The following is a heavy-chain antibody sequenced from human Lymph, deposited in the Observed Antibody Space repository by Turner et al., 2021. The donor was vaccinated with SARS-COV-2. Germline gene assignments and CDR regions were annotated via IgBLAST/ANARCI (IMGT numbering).Heavy chain of an antibody. D-gene: IGHD1-26*01. CDR2: ISYDGRNK. CDR3: GRPYSGRYSAYFDY. CDR1: GFTFSSYA. Sequence: QVQLVEPGGGVVQPGSSLSPSCAASGFTFSSYAMHWVRQAPGKGLEWVAVISYDGRNKYYTDSVKGRFTISRDNSKNTLYLQMHSLRAEDTAVLYCGRPYSGRYSAYFDYWGQGTLVTVSS. V-gene: IGHV3-30*04. J-gene: IGHJ4*02.